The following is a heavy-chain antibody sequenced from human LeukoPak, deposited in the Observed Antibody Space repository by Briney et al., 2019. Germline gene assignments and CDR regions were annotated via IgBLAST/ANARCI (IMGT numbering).Heavy chain of an antibody. V-gene: IGHV3-48*02. CDR3: ARDHYYDSSGYLYNWFDP. J-gene: IGHJ5*02. CDR1: GFPFSSHS. Sequence: GGALRLASAASGFPFSSHSLSWVRPAPGKGLAGVFYIKKSSSTIYYADSVKGRFTISRDNAKNSLYLQMNSLRDEDTAVYYCARDHYYDSSGYLYNWFDPWGQGTLVTVSS. D-gene: IGHD3-22*01. CDR2: IKKSSSTI.